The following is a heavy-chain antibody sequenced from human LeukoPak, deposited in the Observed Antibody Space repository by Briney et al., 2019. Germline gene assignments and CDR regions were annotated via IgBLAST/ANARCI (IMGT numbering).Heavy chain of an antibody. CDR1: GFTLSTYW. Sequence: GGSLRLSCAASGFTLSTYWMHWVRQAPGKGLVWVSRINSDGNSINYADSVKGRFTISRDNAKNTLYLQMNSLRAEDTAVYYCARGGDGYGNLDSWGQGTLVTVSS. J-gene: IGHJ4*02. V-gene: IGHV3-74*01. CDR2: INSDGNSI. D-gene: IGHD5-24*01. CDR3: ARGGDGYGNLDS.